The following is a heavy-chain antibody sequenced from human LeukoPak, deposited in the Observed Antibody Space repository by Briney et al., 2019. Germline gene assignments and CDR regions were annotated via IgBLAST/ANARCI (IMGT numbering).Heavy chain of an antibody. CDR1: GFTFSSYE. Sequence: GGSLRLSCAASGFTFSSYEMNWVRQAPGKGLEWVSYISSSGSTIYYADSVKGRFTISRDNAKNSLYLQMNSLRAEDTAVYYCARELAAAGLQPFDYWGQGTLDTVSS. CDR3: ARELAAAGLQPFDY. CDR2: ISSSGSTI. J-gene: IGHJ4*02. D-gene: IGHD6-13*01. V-gene: IGHV3-48*03.